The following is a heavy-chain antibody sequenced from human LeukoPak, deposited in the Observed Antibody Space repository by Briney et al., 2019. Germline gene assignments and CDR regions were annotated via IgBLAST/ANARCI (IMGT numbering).Heavy chain of an antibody. CDR3: ARDALDFLSHYMDV. CDR2: IYTSGST. Sequence: PSETLSLTCTVSGGSISSGSYHWSWIRQPAGKGLEWIGRIYTSGSTNYNPSLKSRVTISLDTSRNQFSLKLNSVTAADTAVYYCARDALDFLSHYMDVWGKGTTVTVSS. D-gene: IGHD3-3*01. V-gene: IGHV4-61*02. CDR1: GGSISSGSYH. J-gene: IGHJ6*03.